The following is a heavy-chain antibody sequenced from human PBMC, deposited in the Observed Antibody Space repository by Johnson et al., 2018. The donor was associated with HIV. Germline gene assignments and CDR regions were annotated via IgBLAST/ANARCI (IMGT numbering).Heavy chain of an antibody. Sequence: DGGNKYYADSVKGRVTISGANSKNTLYLQMKRLRGEDTAVHFCARERNYGTHAAFDIWGQGTMVTVSS. J-gene: IGHJ3*02. V-gene: IGHV3-30*01. D-gene: IGHD1-7*01. CDR2: DGGNK. CDR3: ARERNYGTHAAFDI.